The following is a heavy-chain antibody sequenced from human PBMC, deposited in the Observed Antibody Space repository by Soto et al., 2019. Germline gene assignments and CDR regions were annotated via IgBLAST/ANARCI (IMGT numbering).Heavy chain of an antibody. V-gene: IGHV3-53*01. Sequence: ERLVQSGGGLVQPGGSLRLSCAASGFYVGGNYMSWVRQAPGKGLELVSLIYSGGNPFYADSMKGRFTLSRDNSNNMLYLQMDSLRAEDTAVYYCARGPKSDCWGQGTLVIVSS. CDR3: ARGPKSDC. CDR1: GFYVGGNY. J-gene: IGHJ4*02. CDR2: IYSGGNP.